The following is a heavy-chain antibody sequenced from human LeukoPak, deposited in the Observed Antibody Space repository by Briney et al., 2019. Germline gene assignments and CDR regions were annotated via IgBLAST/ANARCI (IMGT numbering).Heavy chain of an antibody. Sequence: GGSLRLSCAASGFTFSSYAMSWVRQAPGKGLEWVSAISNSGGSTYYADSVKGRFTISRDNSKSTLSLQMNSLRAEDTAVYYCAKGRYSSSSVHYFDYWGQGTLVTVSS. V-gene: IGHV3-23*01. J-gene: IGHJ4*02. CDR2: ISNSGGST. D-gene: IGHD6-6*01. CDR1: GFTFSSYA. CDR3: AKGRYSSSSVHYFDY.